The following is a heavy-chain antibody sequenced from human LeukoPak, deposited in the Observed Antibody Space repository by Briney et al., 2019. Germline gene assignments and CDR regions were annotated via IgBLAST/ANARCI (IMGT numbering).Heavy chain of an antibody. D-gene: IGHD3-16*01. J-gene: IGHJ4*02. CDR1: GYTFTSYA. Sequence: ASVKVSCKASGYTFTSYAMHWVRQAPGQRLEWMGWINAGNGNTKYSQEFQGRVTITRDTSASTAYMELSSLRSEDMAVYYCARLSVWHGSFDYWGQGTLVTVSS. CDR3: ARLSVWHGSFDY. CDR2: INAGNGNT. V-gene: IGHV1-3*03.